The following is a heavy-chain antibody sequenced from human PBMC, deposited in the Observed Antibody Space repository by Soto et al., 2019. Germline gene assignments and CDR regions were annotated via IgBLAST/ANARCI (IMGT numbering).Heavy chain of an antibody. CDR1: GGSISSGGYS. CDR2: IYHSGST. V-gene: IGHV4-30-2*01. D-gene: IGHD2-2*01. CDR3: ARVAFVVPAASHHHWYFDL. J-gene: IGHJ2*01. Sequence: QLQLQESGSGLVKPSQTLSLTCAVSGGSISSGGYSWSWIRQPPGKGLEWIGYIYHSGSTYYNPSLKSRVTISVDRSKNQFSLKLSSVTAADTAVYYCARVAFVVPAASHHHWYFDLWGRGTLVTVSS.